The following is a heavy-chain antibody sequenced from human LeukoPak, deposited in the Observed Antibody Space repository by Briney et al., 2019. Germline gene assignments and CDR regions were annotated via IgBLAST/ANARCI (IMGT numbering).Heavy chain of an antibody. V-gene: IGHV4-39*01. J-gene: IGHJ5*02. CDR1: GGSISSSSYH. Sequence: SETLSLTCTVSGGSISSSSYHWGWIRQSPGKGLEWIGSIYYSGSTYYNPSLKSRVTISVDTSKNQFSLKLSSVTAADTAVYYCARQKGYCSGGSCYDRFDPWGQGTLVTVSS. CDR2: IYYSGST. D-gene: IGHD2-15*01. CDR3: ARQKGYCSGGSCYDRFDP.